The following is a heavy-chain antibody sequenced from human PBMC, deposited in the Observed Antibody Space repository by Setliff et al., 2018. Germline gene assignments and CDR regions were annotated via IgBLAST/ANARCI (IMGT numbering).Heavy chain of an antibody. D-gene: IGHD6-19*01. J-gene: IGHJ4*02. CDR3: ARGGAVARFDY. CDR2: IYSSGST. Sequence: SETLSLTCTVSGGSISSGDYYWSWIRQPPGKGLEWIGYIYSSGSTYYNPSLKSRVSISVDTSKNQFSLKLSSVPAADTAVYYCARGGAVARFDYWGQGTLVTVSS. CDR1: GGSISSGDYY. V-gene: IGHV4-30-4*08.